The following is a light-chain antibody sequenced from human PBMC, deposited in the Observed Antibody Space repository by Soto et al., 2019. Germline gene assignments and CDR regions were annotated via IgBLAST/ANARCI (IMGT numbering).Light chain of an antibody. V-gene: IGLV1-40*01. CDR1: SSNIGAGYD. CDR2: GNN. Sequence: QSVLTQPPSVSGAPGQRVTISCTGSSSNIGAGYDVHWYQRLPGTAPKVLISGNNNRPSGVPDRFSGSKSGTSASLAITGIQAEDEADYYCQSYDSSLSGSYVFGTGTKGTVL. CDR3: QSYDSSLSGSYV. J-gene: IGLJ1*01.